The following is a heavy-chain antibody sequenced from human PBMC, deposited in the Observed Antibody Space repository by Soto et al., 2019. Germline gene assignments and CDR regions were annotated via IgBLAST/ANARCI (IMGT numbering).Heavy chain of an antibody. CDR1: GFTFTSYS. V-gene: IGHV1-46*01. D-gene: IGHD3-10*01. CDR2: INPSGDST. CDR3: AGDWEFGY. Sequence: QVQLVQSGAEVKKPGASVKVSCKTSGFTFTSYSLHWVRQAPGQGLEWMGVINPSGDSTSYAQKFQGRVPVTTDRSTRTVDMELSSLGSEDMSVYYCAGDWEFGYWGPGNLVHFSS. J-gene: IGHJ4*02.